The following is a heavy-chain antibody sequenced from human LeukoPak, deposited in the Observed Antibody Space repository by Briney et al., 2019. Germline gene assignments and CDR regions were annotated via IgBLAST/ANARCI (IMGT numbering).Heavy chain of an antibody. V-gene: IGHV3-9*01. CDR3: VKSGGYATAIRYFDL. CDR1: GFSFGGYA. Sequence: QAGRSLRLSCAASGFSFGGYALHWVRQAPGKGLEWVASISWNSGDIVHADSVKGRFTISRDNAKNSLYLQMNSLRTEDTALYYCVKSGGYATAIRYFDLWGRGTLVTVSS. D-gene: IGHD2-21*02. CDR2: ISWNSGDI. J-gene: IGHJ2*01.